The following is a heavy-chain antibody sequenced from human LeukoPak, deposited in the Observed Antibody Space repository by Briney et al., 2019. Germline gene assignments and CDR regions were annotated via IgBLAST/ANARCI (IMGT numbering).Heavy chain of an antibody. CDR3: ARLPALRALQPWFDP. D-gene: IGHD1-1*01. Sequence: SETLSLTCTVSGGSISSSSYYWGWIRQPPGKGLERIGSIYYSGSTYYNPSLKSRVTISVDTSKNQFSLKLSSVTAADTAVYYCARLPALRALQPWFDPWGQGTLVTVSS. J-gene: IGHJ5*02. CDR2: IYYSGST. V-gene: IGHV4-39*01. CDR1: GGSISSSSYY.